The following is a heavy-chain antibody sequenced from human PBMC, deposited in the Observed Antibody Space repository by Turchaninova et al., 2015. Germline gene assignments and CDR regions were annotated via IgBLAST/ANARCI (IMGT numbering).Heavy chain of an antibody. J-gene: IGHJ5*01. Sequence: QLQLQESGPGLVKPSETLSLTCSVSGGSINSTTYYWGWVRQPPGEGLGWIGSIWFSGKTYPNPSLKNRVTISIDASKSQFSLQVTSVTATDTAVYFCARHSPFDSWGQGTLVTVSS. CDR1: GGSINSTTYY. V-gene: IGHV4-39*01. CDR3: ARHSPFDS. CDR2: IWFSGKT.